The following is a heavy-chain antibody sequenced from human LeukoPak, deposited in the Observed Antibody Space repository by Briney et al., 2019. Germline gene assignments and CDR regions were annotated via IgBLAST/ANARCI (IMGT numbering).Heavy chain of an antibody. CDR2: ISAYNGNT. J-gene: IGHJ4*02. D-gene: IGHD3-22*01. CDR3: ARPILYYYDSSGYYDY. V-gene: IGHV1-18*01. Sequence: ASVKVSCKASGYTFTSYGISWVRQAPGQGLEWMGWISAYNGNTNYAQKLQGRVTMTTDTSTSTAYMELRSLGSDDTAVYYCARPILYYYDSSGYYDYWGQGTLVTVSS. CDR1: GYTFTSYG.